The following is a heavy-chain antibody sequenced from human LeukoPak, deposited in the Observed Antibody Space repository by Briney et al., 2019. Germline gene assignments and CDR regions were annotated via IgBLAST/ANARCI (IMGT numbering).Heavy chain of an antibody. J-gene: IGHJ4*02. CDR3: TTQAAAGIC. D-gene: IGHD6-13*01. CDR2: IKSKTDGWTT. V-gene: IGHV3-15*01. Sequence: GGSLRLSCAASGFTFSNAWMTWVSQAPGKGLEWVGRIKSKTDGWTTDYAAPVKGRFTISRDDSKNTLYLQMNSLKTEDTAVYYCTTQAAAGICWGQGTLVTVSS. CDR1: GFTFSNAW.